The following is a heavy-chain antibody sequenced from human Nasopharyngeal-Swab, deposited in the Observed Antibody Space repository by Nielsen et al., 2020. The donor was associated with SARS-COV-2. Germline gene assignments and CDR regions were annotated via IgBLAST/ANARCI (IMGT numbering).Heavy chain of an antibody. J-gene: IGHJ4*02. CDR1: GYTFISYY. CDR2: INPSGGST. V-gene: IGHV1-46*01. CDR3: ARSHDYGDPVDY. D-gene: IGHD4-17*01. Sequence: ASLLVSCKASGYTFISYYMHWVRRAPGQGLEWMGIINPSGGSTSYAQKFQGRVTMTRDTSTSTVYMELSSLSSEDTAVYYCARSHDYGDPVDYWGQGTLVTVSS.